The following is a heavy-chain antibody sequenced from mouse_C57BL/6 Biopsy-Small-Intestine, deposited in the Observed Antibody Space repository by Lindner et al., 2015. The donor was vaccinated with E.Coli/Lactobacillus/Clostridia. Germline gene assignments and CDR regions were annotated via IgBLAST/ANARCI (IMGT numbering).Heavy chain of an antibody. J-gene: IGHJ3*01. Sequence: VQLQESGAELARPGASVKLSCKASGYAFSSSWMNWVKQRPGKGLEWIGRIYPGDGDTNYNGKFKGKATLTADKSSSTAYMQLSSLTSEDSAVYFCARRGDGLAYWGQGTLVTVSA. CDR2: IYPGDGDT. D-gene: IGHD2-3*01. CDR3: ARRGDGLAY. CDR1: GYAFSSSW. V-gene: IGHV1-82*01.